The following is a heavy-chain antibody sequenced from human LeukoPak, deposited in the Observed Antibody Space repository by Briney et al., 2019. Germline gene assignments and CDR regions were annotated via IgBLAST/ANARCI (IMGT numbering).Heavy chain of an antibody. D-gene: IGHD3-3*01. CDR1: GGSISSRSHY. CDR2: IYYSGST. CDR3: AREYYDFWSGYHYYYMDV. V-gene: IGHV4-39*07. J-gene: IGHJ6*03. Sequence: SETLSLTCTVSGGSISSRSHYWGWIRQPPGKGLEWIGNIYYSGSTYYSPSLKSRVTISLDTSKNQFSLKLRSVTAADTAVYYCAREYYDFWSGYHYYYMDVWGKGTTVTVSS.